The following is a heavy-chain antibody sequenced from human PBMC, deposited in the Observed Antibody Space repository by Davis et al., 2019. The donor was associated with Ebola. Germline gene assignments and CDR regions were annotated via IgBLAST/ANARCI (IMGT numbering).Heavy chain of an antibody. D-gene: IGHD3-3*01. J-gene: IGHJ4*02. V-gene: IGHV3-23*01. CDR2: ISSSRSDVT. CDR1: GFTFSTYA. Sequence: GESLKISCAASGFTFSTYAMTWVRQAPGKGLEWVSSISSSRSDVTYYADSVKGRFTNSRDNSKNTLYLQMNSLRAEDTAVYYCAKYFWDSPTCRGNYDYWGQGTLVTVSS. CDR3: AKYFWDSPTCRGNYDY.